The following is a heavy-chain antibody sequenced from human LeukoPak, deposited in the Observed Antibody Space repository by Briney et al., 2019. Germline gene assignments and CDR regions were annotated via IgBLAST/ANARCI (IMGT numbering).Heavy chain of an antibody. CDR1: GGSISSSSYY. Sequence: SETLSLTCTVSGGSISSSSYYWGWIRQPPGKGLEWIGSIYYSGSTYYNPSIKSRVTISVDTPKNQFSLKLSSVTAADTAVYYCAREAGYSSSWYGNYYYYGMDVWGQGTTVTVSS. J-gene: IGHJ6*02. CDR2: IYYSGST. CDR3: AREAGYSSSWYGNYYYYGMDV. D-gene: IGHD6-13*01. V-gene: IGHV4-39*02.